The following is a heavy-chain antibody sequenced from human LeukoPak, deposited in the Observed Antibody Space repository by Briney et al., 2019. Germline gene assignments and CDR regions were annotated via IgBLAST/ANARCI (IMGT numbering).Heavy chain of an antibody. D-gene: IGHD3-16*02. CDR3: ARVYDYVWGSYRYNPDAFDI. CDR2: MNPNSGNT. Sequence: GASVKVSCKASGYTFTSYDINWVRQATGQGLEWMGWMNPNSGNTGYAQKFQGRVTMTRNTSISTAYMELSSLRSEDTAVYYCARVYDYVWGSYRYNPDAFDIWGRGTMVTVSS. J-gene: IGHJ3*02. V-gene: IGHV1-8*01. CDR1: GYTFTSYD.